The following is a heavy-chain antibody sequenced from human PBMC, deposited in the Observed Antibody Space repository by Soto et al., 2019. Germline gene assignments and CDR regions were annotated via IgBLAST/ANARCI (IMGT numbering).Heavy chain of an antibody. V-gene: IGHV1-69*13. J-gene: IGHJ3*02. CDR1: GGTFSSYA. Sequence: SVKVSCKASGGTFSSYAISWVRQAPGQGLEWMGGIIPIFGTANYAQKFQGRVTITADESTSTAYMELSSLRSEDTAVYYCARGEAGGTTSVDDAFDIWGQGTMVTVSS. CDR2: IIPIFGTA. CDR3: ARGEAGGTTSVDDAFDI. D-gene: IGHD1-1*01.